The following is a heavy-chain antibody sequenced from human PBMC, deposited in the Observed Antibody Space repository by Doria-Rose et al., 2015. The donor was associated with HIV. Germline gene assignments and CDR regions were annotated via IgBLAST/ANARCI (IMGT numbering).Heavy chain of an antibody. V-gene: IGHV2-26*01. CDR3: ARIKSSRWYHKYYFDF. D-gene: IGHD6-13*01. CDR1: GVSLSSPGMG. CDR2: IFSDDER. Sequence: QESGPVLVKPTETLTLTCTVSGVSLSSPGMGVSWIRQPPGKALEWLAHIFSDDERSYQTSLKSRLSISRGTSKSQVVLTMTDMDPVDTATYYCARIKSSRWYHKYYFDFWGQGTLVTVSA. J-gene: IGHJ4*02.